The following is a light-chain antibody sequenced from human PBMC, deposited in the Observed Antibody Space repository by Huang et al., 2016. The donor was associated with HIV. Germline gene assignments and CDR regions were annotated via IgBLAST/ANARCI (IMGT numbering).Light chain of an antibody. V-gene: IGKV4-1*01. CDR2: LAS. CDR3: QQYYSSPQT. J-gene: IGKJ1*01. Sequence: DIIMTQPPDSLAVSLGERATLNCRSSQSVYSSSTSKDYMAWFQQKPGQPPRLLLFLASTREAGVPDRFSGSGSGTHFTLTIASLEAEDAAIYYCQQYYSSPQTFGQGTRVEVK. CDR1: QSVYSSSTSKDY.